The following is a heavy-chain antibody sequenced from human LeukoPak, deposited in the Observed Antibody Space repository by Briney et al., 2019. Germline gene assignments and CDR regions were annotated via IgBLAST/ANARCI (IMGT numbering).Heavy chain of an antibody. Sequence: KTSETLSLTCTVSGGSISSYYWSWIRQPPGKGLEWIGYIYYSGSTNYNPSLKSRVTISVDTSKNQFSLKLTSVTAADTAVYYCARQQQLVLRYFDLWGGGTLVTVSS. D-gene: IGHD6-13*01. CDR3: ARQQQLVLRYFDL. J-gene: IGHJ2*01. CDR2: IYYSGST. CDR1: GGSISSYY. V-gene: IGHV4-59*08.